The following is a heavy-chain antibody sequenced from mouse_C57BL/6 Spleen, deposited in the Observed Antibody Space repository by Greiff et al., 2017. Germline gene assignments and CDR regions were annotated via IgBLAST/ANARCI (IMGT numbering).Heavy chain of an antibody. CDR1: GFNINDYY. J-gene: IGHJ3*01. D-gene: IGHD2-3*01. CDR2: IDPADGDT. Sequence: VQLQQSGAELVRPGASVKLSCTASGFNINDYYMHWVKQRPEQGLEWIGRIDPADGDTEYAPKFQGKATMTADTSATTAYLQLISLTSEDTAVYYCTTYGYLGFAYWGQGTLVTVSA. V-gene: IGHV14-1*01. CDR3: TTYGYLGFAY.